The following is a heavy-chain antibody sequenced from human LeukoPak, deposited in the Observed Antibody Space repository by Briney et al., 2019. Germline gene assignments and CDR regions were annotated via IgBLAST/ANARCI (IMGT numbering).Heavy chain of an antibody. CDR2: IRYDGSNK. CDR3: AKDSGRGYSYGYTTKYYFDY. V-gene: IGHV3-30*02. J-gene: IGHJ4*02. Sequence: QPGGSLRLSCAASGFTFSSYGMHWVRQAPGKGLEWVAFIRYDGSNKYYADSVKGRFTISRDNSKNTLYLQMNSLRAEDTAVYYCAKDSGRGYSYGYTTKYYFDYWGQGTLVTVSS. CDR1: GFTFSSYG. D-gene: IGHD5-18*01.